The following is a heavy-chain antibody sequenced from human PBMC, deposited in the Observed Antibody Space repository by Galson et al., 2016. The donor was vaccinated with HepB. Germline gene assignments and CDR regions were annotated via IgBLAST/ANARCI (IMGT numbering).Heavy chain of an antibody. V-gene: IGHV3-73*01. Sequence: SLRLSCAASGFTFSDSAMHWVRQASGKGLEWVGRIRSKADNSAAAYAASVKGRFTTSRDDSENTAYLQMNSLKIEDTAVYYCTRGYCAGTSCYPQFDPWGQGTLVTVSS. D-gene: IGHD2-2*01. CDR3: TRGYCAGTSCYPQFDP. CDR2: IRSKADNSAA. J-gene: IGHJ5*02. CDR1: GFTFSDSA.